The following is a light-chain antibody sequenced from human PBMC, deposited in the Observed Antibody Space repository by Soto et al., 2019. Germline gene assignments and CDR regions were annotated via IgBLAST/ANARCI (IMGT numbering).Light chain of an antibody. CDR1: SGDIGGYDY. J-gene: IGLJ1*01. Sequence: QSALTQPPSASGSPGQSVTISCTGTSGDIGGYDYVSWYQQHPGKAPKLMIYEVTKRPLGVPDRFSGSKSGNTASLTVSGLQAEDEADYYCSSFKGTNSFVFGTGTKVTVL. V-gene: IGLV2-8*01. CDR2: EVT. CDR3: SSFKGTNSFV.